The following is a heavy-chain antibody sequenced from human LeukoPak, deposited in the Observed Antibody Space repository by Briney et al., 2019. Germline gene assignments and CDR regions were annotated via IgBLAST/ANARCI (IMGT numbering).Heavy chain of an antibody. CDR2: IYYSGST. V-gene: IGHV4-39*01. CDR1: GGSISSSSYY. D-gene: IGHD3-10*01. CDR3: ARHGTGDKNWFDP. Sequence: SETLSLTCTVSGGSISSSSYYWGCIRQPPGKGLECIGSIYYSGSTYYNPSLKSRVTISVDTSKNQFSLKLSSVTAADTAVYYSARHGTGDKNWFDPWGQGTLVTVSS. J-gene: IGHJ5*02.